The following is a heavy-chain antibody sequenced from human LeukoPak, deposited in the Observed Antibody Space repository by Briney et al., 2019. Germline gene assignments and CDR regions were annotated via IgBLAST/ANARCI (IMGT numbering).Heavy chain of an antibody. CDR3: ARSTRRTTVTTGGPSSFDY. CDR1: GFTFNSYG. V-gene: IGHV3-33*01. D-gene: IGHD4-17*01. CDR2: IWYDGSNK. Sequence: GGSLRLSCAASGFTFNSYGMHLVRQAPGKGLEWVAVIWYDGSNKYYADSVKGRFTISRDNSKNTLYLQMNSLRAEDTAVYYCARSTRRTTVTTGGPSSFDYWGQGTLVTVSS. J-gene: IGHJ4*02.